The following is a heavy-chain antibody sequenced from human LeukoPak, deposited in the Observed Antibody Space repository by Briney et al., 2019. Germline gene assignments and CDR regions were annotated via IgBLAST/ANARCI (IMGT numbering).Heavy chain of an antibody. CDR1: GYTLTSYG. V-gene: IGHV1-18*01. CDR3: ARDQAYYYDSSGYYYGDY. Sequence: ASVKVSCKASGYTLTSYGISWVRQAPGQGLEWMEWISAYNGNTNYAQKLQGRVTMTTDTSTSTAYMELRSLRSDDTAVYYCARDQAYYYDSSGYYYGDYWGQGTLVTVSS. CDR2: ISAYNGNT. D-gene: IGHD3-22*01. J-gene: IGHJ4*02.